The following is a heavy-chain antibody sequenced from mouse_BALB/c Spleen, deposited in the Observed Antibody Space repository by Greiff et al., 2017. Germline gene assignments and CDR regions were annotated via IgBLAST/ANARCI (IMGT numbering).Heavy chain of an antibody. CDR2: IDPANGNT. D-gene: IGHD2-3*01. CDR3: AFIYDGYYAYAMDY. Sequence: EVQVVESGAELVKPGASVKLSCTASGFNIKDTYMHWVKQRPEQGLEWIGRIDPANGNTKYDPKFQGKATITADTSSNTAYLQLSSLTSEDTAVYYCAFIYDGYYAYAMDYWGQGTSVTVSS. CDR1: GFNIKDTY. V-gene: IGHV14-3*02. J-gene: IGHJ4*01.